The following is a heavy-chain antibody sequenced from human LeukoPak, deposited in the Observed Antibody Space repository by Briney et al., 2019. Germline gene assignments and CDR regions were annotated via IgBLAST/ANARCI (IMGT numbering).Heavy chain of an antibody. J-gene: IGHJ4*02. Sequence: PSETLSLTCAVYVGSFSGYYWSWIRPPPGKGLEWIGEIKHSGSTNYNPSLQSRVTISVDTSKNQFSLKLSSVTAADTAVYYCARPRYGSGSYYFDYWGQGTLVTVSS. V-gene: IGHV4-34*01. D-gene: IGHD3-10*01. CDR3: ARPRYGSGSYYFDY. CDR2: IKHSGST. CDR1: VGSFSGYY.